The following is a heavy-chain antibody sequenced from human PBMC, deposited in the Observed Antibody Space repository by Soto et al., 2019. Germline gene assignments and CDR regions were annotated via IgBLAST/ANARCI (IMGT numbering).Heavy chain of an antibody. D-gene: IGHD2-15*01. CDR1: GFTVSSNY. V-gene: IGHV3-53*01. J-gene: IGHJ6*01. CDR2: IYSGGIT. Sequence: PGGSLRLSGAASGFTVSSNYISWVRQAPWKGLEWVSVIYSGGITYYADSVKGRFTISRDNSKNTLYLQMNSLRAEDTAAYYCADTGSRGVEHYEGIDVWGQGTTVKVCS. CDR3: ADTGSRGVEHYEGIDV.